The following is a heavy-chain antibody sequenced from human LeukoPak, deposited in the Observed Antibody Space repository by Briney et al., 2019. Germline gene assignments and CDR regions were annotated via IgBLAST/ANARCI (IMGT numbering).Heavy chain of an antibody. D-gene: IGHD5-18*01. V-gene: IGHV3-21*01. CDR2: ISSSSSYI. Sequence: GGSLRVFCAASGFTFSSYSMNWVRQAPGKGLEWVSSISSSSSYIYYADSVKGRFTISRDNAKNSLYLQMDSLRAEDTAVYYCARGESDTGFDYWGQGTLVTVSS. CDR3: ARGESDTGFDY. CDR1: GFTFSSYS. J-gene: IGHJ4*02.